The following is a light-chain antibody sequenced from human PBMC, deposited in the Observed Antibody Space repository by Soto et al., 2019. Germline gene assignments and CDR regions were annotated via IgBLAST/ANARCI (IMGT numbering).Light chain of an antibody. CDR2: GAS. V-gene: IGKV3-20*01. Sequence: EIVLTQSPGTLSLSPGERATLSCRASQSVTSTYLAWYQQKPGQPPRLLIYGASSRATGIPDRFSGSGSVTDFTLTISRLASEYIAVYYCEIYGSSLQTFGQGTKV. J-gene: IGKJ1*01. CDR3: EIYGSSLQT. CDR1: QSVTSTY.